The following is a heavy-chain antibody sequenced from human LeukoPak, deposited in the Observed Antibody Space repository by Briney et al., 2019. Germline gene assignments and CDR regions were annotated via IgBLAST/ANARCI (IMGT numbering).Heavy chain of an antibody. J-gene: IGHJ4*02. CDR3: ARVDEGRNGVTVGY. CDR1: GFTFSDYY. Sequence: GGSLRLSCAVSGFTFSDYYMSWIRQAPGKGLEWISYISSSSGYTNYADSVKGRFTISRDNAKNSLYLQMNSLRAEDTAVYYCARVDEGRNGVTVGYWGQGTLVTVSS. CDR2: ISSSSGYT. V-gene: IGHV3-11*06. D-gene: IGHD2-8*01.